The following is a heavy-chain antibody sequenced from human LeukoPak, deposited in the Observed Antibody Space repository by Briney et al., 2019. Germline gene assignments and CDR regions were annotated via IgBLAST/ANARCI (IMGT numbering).Heavy chain of an antibody. CDR1: GGSFSGYY. V-gene: IGHV4-34*01. D-gene: IGHD3-22*01. J-gene: IGHJ5*02. CDR3: ASLTMIVVP. Sequence: SETLSLTCAVYGGSFSGYYWSWIRQPPGKGLEWIGEINHSGSTNYNPSLKSRVTISVDTSKNQFSLKLSSVTAADTAVYYCASLTMIVVPWGQGTLVTVSS. CDR2: INHSGST.